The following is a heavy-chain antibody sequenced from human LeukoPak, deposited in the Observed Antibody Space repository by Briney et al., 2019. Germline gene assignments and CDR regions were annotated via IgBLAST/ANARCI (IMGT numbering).Heavy chain of an antibody. Sequence: PGGSLRLSCAASRFTFSSYGMSWVRQAPGKGLEWVSSISGSGGSTYYADSVKGRFTISRDNSKNTLYLQMNSLRAEDTAVYYCARDIPPSVVPWGQGTLVTVSS. V-gene: IGHV3-23*01. D-gene: IGHD4-23*01. J-gene: IGHJ4*02. CDR1: RFTFSSYG. CDR2: ISGSGGST. CDR3: ARDIPPSVVP.